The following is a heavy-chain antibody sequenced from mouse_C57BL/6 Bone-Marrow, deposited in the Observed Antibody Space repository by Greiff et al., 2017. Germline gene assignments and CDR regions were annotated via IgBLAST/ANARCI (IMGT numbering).Heavy chain of an antibody. CDR2: INPSSGYT. CDR1: GYTFTSYW. Sequence: QVQLKQSGAELAKPGASVKLSCKASGYTFTSYWMHWVKQRPGQGLEWIGYINPSSGYTKYNQKFKDKATLTADKSSSTAYMQLSSLTYEDSAVYYCARSPFYHDSRGGFAYWGQGTLVTVSA. J-gene: IGHJ3*01. D-gene: IGHD2-4*01. V-gene: IGHV1-7*01. CDR3: ARSPFYHDSRGGFAY.